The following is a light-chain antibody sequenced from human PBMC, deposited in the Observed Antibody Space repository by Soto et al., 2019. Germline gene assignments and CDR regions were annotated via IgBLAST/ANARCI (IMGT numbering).Light chain of an antibody. J-gene: IGKJ4*01. CDR2: DAS. V-gene: IGKV1-13*02. CDR1: QGISTA. Sequence: AIQLTQSPSSLSASVGDRITITCRASQGISTALAWYQQKPGKAPKLLIYDASKWESGVPSRFSGSGSGTDFTLNISSLQPEDFATYYCQQFNSYPLTFGGGTKVEIK. CDR3: QQFNSYPLT.